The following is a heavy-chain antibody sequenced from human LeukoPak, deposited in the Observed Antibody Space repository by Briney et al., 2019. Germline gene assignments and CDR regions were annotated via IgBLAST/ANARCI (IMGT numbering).Heavy chain of an antibody. CDR3: ARQAYYYDSSGYGRFDWVY. J-gene: IGHJ4*02. Sequence: SSETLSLTCTVSGGSISSYYWSWIRQPPGKGLEWIGYIYYSGSTNYNPSLKSRVTISVDTSKNQFSLKLSSVTAADTAVYYCARQAYYYDSSGYGRFDWVYWGQGTLVTVSS. CDR1: GGSISSYY. V-gene: IGHV4-59*08. CDR2: IYYSGST. D-gene: IGHD3-22*01.